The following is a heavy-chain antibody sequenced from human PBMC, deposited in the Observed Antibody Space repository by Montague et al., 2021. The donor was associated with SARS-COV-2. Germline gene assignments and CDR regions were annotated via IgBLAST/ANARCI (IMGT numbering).Heavy chain of an antibody. J-gene: IGHJ6*02. CDR2: IYHNGST. V-gene: IGHV4-59*01. Sequence: SETLSLTCTPSGGSISSYYWTWIRQPPGKGLESIGYIYHNGSTKYNPSLKSRVTISVDTSKNQFSLKLSSVSVADTAVYYCARGGGNSADYYNYTMDVWGQGTTVTVFS. D-gene: IGHD4-23*01. CDR1: GGSISSYY. CDR3: ARGGGNSADYYNYTMDV.